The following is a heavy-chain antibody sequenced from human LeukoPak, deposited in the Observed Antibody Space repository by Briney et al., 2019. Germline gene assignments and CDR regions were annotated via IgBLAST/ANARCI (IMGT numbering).Heavy chain of an antibody. V-gene: IGHV4-59*01. CDR2: IYYSGST. CDR1: GGSISSYY. CDR3: ARELGGFGELNWFDP. Sequence: KSSETLSLTCTVSGGSISSYYWSWIRQPPGKGLEWIGYIYYSGSTNYNPSLKSRVTISVDTSKNQFSLKLSSVTAADTAVYYCARELGGFGELNWFDPWGQGTLVTVSS. D-gene: IGHD3-10*01. J-gene: IGHJ5*02.